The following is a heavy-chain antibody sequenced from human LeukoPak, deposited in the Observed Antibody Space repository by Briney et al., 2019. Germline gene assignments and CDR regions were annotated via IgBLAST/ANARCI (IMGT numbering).Heavy chain of an antibody. J-gene: IGHJ4*02. D-gene: IGHD6-19*01. CDR3: ACTASTQWLVLD. CDR2: ISAYNGNT. Sequence: ASVKVSCKASGYTFTSYGISWVRQAPGQGLEWMGWISAYNGNTNYAQKFQGRVTMTEDTSTDTAYMELSSLRSEDTAVYYCACTASTQWLVLDWGQGTLVTVSS. CDR1: GYTFTSYG. V-gene: IGHV1-18*01.